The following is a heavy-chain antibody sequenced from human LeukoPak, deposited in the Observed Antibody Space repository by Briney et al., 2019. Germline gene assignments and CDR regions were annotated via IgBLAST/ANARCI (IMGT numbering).Heavy chain of an antibody. CDR1: GFPFSIDG. CDR3: ALFPGPGY. V-gene: IGHV3-21*04. Sequence: GGSLRLSCVGSGFPFSIDGMNWVRQAPGKGLEWVSSISPDSAFIPQADSVKGRFTISRDNSKNTLYLQMNSLRADDTAVYYCALFPGPGYWGQGTLVTVSS. J-gene: IGHJ4*02. CDR2: ISPDSAFI. D-gene: IGHD3-10*02.